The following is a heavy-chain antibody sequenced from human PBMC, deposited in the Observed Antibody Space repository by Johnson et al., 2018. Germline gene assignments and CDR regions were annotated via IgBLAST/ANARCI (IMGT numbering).Heavy chain of an antibody. CDR3: AREGNGVYWYFDL. Sequence: VQLVESGGGVVQPGRSLRLSCAASGFTFSSYGMHWVRQAPGKGLEWVSYISSRGSTIYYADSVKCRFTISRDNAKNSLYLQMNSLRAEDTAVYYCAREGNGVYWYFDLWGRGTLVTVSS. V-gene: IGHV3-48*01. D-gene: IGHD4-23*01. J-gene: IGHJ2*01. CDR1: GFTFSSYG. CDR2: ISSRGSTI.